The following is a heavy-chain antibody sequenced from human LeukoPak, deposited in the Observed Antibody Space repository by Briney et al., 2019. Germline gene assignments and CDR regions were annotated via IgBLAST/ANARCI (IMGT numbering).Heavy chain of an antibody. CDR2: ISGSGGST. D-gene: IGHD5-12*01. J-gene: IGHJ4*02. CDR3: ARYIVATIVRSYYFDY. Sequence: GGSLRLSCAASGFTFSSYAMSWVRQAPGKGLEWVSAISGSGGSTYYADSVKGRFTISRDNSKNTLYLQMNSLRAEDTAVYYCARYIVATIVRSYYFDYWGQGTLVTVSS. CDR1: GFTFSSYA. V-gene: IGHV3-23*01.